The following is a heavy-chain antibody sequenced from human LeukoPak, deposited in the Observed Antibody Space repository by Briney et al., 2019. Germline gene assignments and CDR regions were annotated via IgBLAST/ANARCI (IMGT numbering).Heavy chain of an antibody. D-gene: IGHD3-10*01. Sequence: PGGSLRLSCAASGFTFSSYWMSWVRQPPAKGLELVANIKQDGSEKYYVDSVKGRFTISRDNAKNSLYLQMNSLRAEDTAVYYCAREYYYGSAILYFFDYWGQGTLVTVSS. V-gene: IGHV3-7*01. CDR1: GFTFSSYW. CDR3: AREYYYGSAILYFFDY. J-gene: IGHJ4*02. CDR2: IKQDGSEK.